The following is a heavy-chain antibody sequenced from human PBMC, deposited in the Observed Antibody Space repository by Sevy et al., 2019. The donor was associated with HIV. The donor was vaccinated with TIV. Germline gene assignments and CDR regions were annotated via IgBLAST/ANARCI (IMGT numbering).Heavy chain of an antibody. CDR1: GFTFSSYE. J-gene: IGHJ6*02. CDR3: AKRGGQYDLGMDV. V-gene: IGHV3-48*03. CDR2: VSSSADTI. D-gene: IGHD3-3*01. Sequence: GGFLRLSCAASGFTFSSYEMNWVRQAPGKGLEWVSYVSSSADTIYYADSVRGRFTISRDNAKKSLYLQMNSLRAEDTAVYYCAKRGGQYDLGMDVWGQGTTVTVSS.